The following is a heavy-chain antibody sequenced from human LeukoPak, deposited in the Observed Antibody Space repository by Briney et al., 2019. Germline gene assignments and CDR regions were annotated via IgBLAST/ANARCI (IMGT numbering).Heavy chain of an antibody. Sequence: PSETLSLTCGVSGGSVSSTNWWTWIRQPPGKGLEWSGEVHLDGRTNCNPPLKRRLTMSVDLSENHVSLKLTSVTAADTAVYYCARLSSGSNRSHFDYWGQGTLVTVSS. V-gene: IGHV4-4*02. J-gene: IGHJ4*02. CDR3: ARLSSGSNRSHFDY. D-gene: IGHD3-10*01. CDR2: VHLDGRT. CDR1: GGSVSSTNW.